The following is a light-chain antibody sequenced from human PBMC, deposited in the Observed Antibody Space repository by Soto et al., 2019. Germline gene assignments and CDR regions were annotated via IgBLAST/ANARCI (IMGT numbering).Light chain of an antibody. Sequence: DIPMTQSPSSVSASVGDRVTITCRASQGIRSWLAWYQQRPGKAPKLLISDASNLQNGVPSRFSGSGSGTDFTLTISSLQPEDFASYYCQQADSFPITFGQGTRLEIK. V-gene: IGKV1D-12*01. J-gene: IGKJ5*01. CDR1: QGIRSW. CDR2: DAS. CDR3: QQADSFPIT.